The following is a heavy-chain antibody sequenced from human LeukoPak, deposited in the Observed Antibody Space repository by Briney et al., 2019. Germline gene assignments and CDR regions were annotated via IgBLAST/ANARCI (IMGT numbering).Heavy chain of an antibody. Sequence: GGSLRLSCAASGFTFSSYAMSWVRQAPGKGLEWVSAISGSGGSTYYADSVKGRFTISRDNSKNTLYLQMNSLRAEDPAVYYCEKVPSLQYGSSYYYYGMDVWGQGTTVTVSS. J-gene: IGHJ6*02. CDR3: EKVPSLQYGSSYYYYGMDV. V-gene: IGHV3-23*01. CDR2: ISGSGGST. D-gene: IGHD3-10*01. CDR1: GFTFSSYA.